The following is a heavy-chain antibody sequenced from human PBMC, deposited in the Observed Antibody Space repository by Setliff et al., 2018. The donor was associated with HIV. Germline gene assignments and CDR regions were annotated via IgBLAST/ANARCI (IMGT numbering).Heavy chain of an antibody. CDR1: GYTFTGYY. D-gene: IGHD6-13*01. J-gene: IGHJ3*02. CDR2: IDPNSGDT. V-gene: IGHV1-2*02. Sequence: ASVKVSCKASGYTFTGYYLHWVRQAPGQGLEWMGWIDPNSGDTIYEQKFQGRVSMTRDTSISTVYMELSSLRSDDTAVYYCARAAGYSSSWHRYAFEIWGQGTMVTVSS. CDR3: ARAAGYSSSWHRYAFEI.